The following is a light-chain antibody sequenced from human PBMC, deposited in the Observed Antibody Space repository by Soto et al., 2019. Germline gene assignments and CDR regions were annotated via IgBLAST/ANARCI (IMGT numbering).Light chain of an antibody. J-gene: IGKJ5*01. CDR1: QSVSSR. CDR3: QQYVTSAIT. V-gene: IGKV3-20*01. CDR2: GAS. Sequence: EIVLTQSPGTLSLSLGERATISCRASQSVSSRLAWYQQKPGKAPRLLISGASSRATGIPDRFSGSGSGTDFTLTISRLEPEDFALYYCQQYVTSAITFGQGTRLEIK.